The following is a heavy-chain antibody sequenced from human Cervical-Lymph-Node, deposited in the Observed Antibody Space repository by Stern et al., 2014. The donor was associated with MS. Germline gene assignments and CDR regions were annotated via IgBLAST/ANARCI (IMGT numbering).Heavy chain of an antibody. V-gene: IGHV1-69*09. CDR1: GGTFSNYV. CDR2: IIPMRGST. Sequence: QLVQSGAEMRKPGSSVWVSCKASGGTFSNYVISWVRQAPGQGPEWMGRIIPMRGSTNYAQNFQGRISISADKSTSTAYLELSSLRPEDTAIYYCAGAAAIGSAAMAYWGQGTLVTVSS. CDR3: AGAAAIGSAAMAY. D-gene: IGHD5-18*01. J-gene: IGHJ1*01.